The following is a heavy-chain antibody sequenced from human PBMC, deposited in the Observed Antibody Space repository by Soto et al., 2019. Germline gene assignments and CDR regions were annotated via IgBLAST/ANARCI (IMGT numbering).Heavy chain of an antibody. CDR1: GFTFSSYS. J-gene: IGHJ4*02. CDR3: RVVGYSYGYGFDY. Sequence: PGGSLRLSCAASGFTFSSYSMNWVRQAPGKGLEWASSISSSSSYIYYADSVKGRFTISRDNAKNSLYLQMNSLRAEDTAVYYCRVVGYSYGYGFDYWGQGTLVTVSS. V-gene: IGHV3-21*01. D-gene: IGHD5-18*01. CDR2: ISSSSSYI.